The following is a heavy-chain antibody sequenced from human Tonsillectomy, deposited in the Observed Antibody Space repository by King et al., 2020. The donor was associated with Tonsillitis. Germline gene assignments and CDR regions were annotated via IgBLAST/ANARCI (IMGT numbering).Heavy chain of an antibody. CDR3: AKAGPEDALAVAEGPFDY. D-gene: IGHD6-13*01. J-gene: IGHJ4*02. Sequence: VQLVVSGGGLVQPGGSLRLSCAASGFTFSNFAMNWVRQGPGKGLEWVSGISGSGGTTYYADSVRGRFTISRDNSKNTVYLQMDSLRAEDTAAYYCAKAGPEDALAVAEGPFDYWGQGNLVTVSS. CDR2: ISGSGGTT. CDR1: GFTFSNFA. V-gene: IGHV3-23*04.